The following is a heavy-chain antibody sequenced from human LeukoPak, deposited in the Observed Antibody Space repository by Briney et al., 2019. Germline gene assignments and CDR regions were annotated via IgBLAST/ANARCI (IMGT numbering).Heavy chain of an antibody. V-gene: IGHV3-7*01. J-gene: IGHJ3*02. CDR1: GFTFSSYW. D-gene: IGHD2-2*01. Sequence: GGSLRLSCAASGFTFSSYWMSWVRQAPGKGLEWVANIKQDGSEKYYVDSVKGRFTISRDNAKNSLYLQMNSLRAEDTAVYYCARGRPPVVVIGAFDIWGQGTMVTVSS. CDR3: ARGRPPVVVIGAFDI. CDR2: IKQDGSEK.